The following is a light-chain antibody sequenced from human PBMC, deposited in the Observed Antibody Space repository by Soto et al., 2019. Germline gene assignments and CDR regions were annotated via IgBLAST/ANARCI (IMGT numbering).Light chain of an antibody. Sequence: EVVLTQSPATLSLSPGERATLSCRPSQSVSNFLAWYQQKPGQAPRLLIYGAFNRATGIPARFSGSGSGTDFTLTISSLEPEDFAVYYCQQRNIWPPVTFGQGTRLEI. J-gene: IGKJ5*01. CDR3: QQRNIWPPVT. CDR2: GAF. V-gene: IGKV3-11*01. CDR1: QSVSNF.